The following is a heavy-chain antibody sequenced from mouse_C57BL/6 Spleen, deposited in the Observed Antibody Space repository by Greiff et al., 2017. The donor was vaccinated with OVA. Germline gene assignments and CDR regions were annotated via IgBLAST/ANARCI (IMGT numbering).Heavy chain of an antibody. D-gene: IGHD2-2*01. Sequence: EVQLVESGGGLVQPKGSLKLSCAASGFSFNTYAMNWVRQAPGKGLEWVARIRSKSNNYATYYADSVKDRFTISRDDSESMLYLQMNNLKTEDTAMYYCVRQGMVTGAWFAYWGQGTLVTVSA. CDR1: GFSFNTYA. J-gene: IGHJ3*01. CDR2: IRSKSNNYAT. V-gene: IGHV10-1*01. CDR3: VRQGMVTGAWFAY.